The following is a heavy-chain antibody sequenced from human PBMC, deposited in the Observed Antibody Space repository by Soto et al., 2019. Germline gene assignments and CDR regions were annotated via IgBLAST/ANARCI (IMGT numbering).Heavy chain of an antibody. CDR3: ARQASSGWNNFDY. CDR2: IYPGDSDT. J-gene: IGHJ4*02. CDR1: GYSFSNYW. D-gene: IGHD6-19*01. Sequence: GESPKISCEGSGYSFSNYWFGWVRQMPGKGPEWMGIIYPGDSDTTYSPSFQGQVTISVDRSISTAYLQWATLKASDTAMYYCARQASSGWNNFDYWGQGTLVTVSS. V-gene: IGHV5-51*01.